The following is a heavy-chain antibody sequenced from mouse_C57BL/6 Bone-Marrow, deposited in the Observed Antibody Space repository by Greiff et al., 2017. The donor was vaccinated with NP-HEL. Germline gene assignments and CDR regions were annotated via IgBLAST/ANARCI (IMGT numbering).Heavy chain of an antibody. CDR3: TRRSGSYFDY. CDR2: ISSGGDYI. D-gene: IGHD3-2*02. Sequence: EVNVVESGEGLVKPGGSLKLSCAASGFTFSSYAMSWVRQTPEKRLEWVAYISSGGDYIYYADTVKGRFTISRDNARNTLYLQMSSLKSENTAMYYCTRRSGSYFDYWGQGTTLTVSS. J-gene: IGHJ2*01. V-gene: IGHV5S21*01. CDR1: GFTFSSYA.